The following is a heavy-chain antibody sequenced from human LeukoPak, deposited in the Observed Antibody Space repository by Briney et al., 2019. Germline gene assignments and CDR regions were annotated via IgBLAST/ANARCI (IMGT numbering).Heavy chain of an antibody. CDR1: GFTFSSYA. D-gene: IGHD3-10*01. V-gene: IGHV3-23*01. Sequence: GGSLRLSCAASGFTFSSYAMSWVRQAPGKGLEWVSAISGSGGSTYYADSVKGRFTISRDNSKNTLYLQMNSLRAEDTAVYYCAKSPYYYGSGSYYKDPRNYYFDYWAREPWSPSPQ. CDR3: AKSPYYYGSGSYYKDPRNYYFDY. J-gene: IGHJ4*02. CDR2: ISGSGGST.